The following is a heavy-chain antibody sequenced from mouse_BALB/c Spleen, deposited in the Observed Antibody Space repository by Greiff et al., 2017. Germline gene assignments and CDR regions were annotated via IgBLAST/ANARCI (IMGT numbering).Heavy chain of an antibody. CDR1: GFNIKDTY. CDR3: ARYYYGSDYAMDY. D-gene: IGHD1-1*01. CDR2: IDPANGNT. V-gene: IGHV14-3*02. J-gene: IGHJ4*01. Sequence: VQLQQSGAELVKPGASVKLSCTASGFNIKDTYMHWVKQRPEQGLEWIGRIDPANGNTKYDPKFQGKATITADTSSNTAYLQLSSLTSEDTAVYYCARYYYGSDYAMDYWGQGTSVTVSA.